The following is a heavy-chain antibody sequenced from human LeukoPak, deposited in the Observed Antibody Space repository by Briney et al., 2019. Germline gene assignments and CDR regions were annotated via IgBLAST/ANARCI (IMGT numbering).Heavy chain of an antibody. Sequence: GASVKVSCKASGYTFTSYYMHWVRQAPGQGLEWMGLINPSGGSTSYAQKFQGRVTMTRDTSTSTVYMELSSQRSEDTAVYYCAREGDDILTGYGPWDYWGQGTLVTVSS. CDR3: AREGDDILTGYGPWDY. J-gene: IGHJ4*02. V-gene: IGHV1-46*01. D-gene: IGHD3-9*01. CDR2: INPSGGST. CDR1: GYTFTSYY.